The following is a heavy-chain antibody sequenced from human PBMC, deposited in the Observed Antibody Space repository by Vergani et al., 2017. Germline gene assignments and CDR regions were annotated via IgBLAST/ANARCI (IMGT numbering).Heavy chain of an antibody. CDR1: GFTFSSYS. CDR3: ANSIAAAFNWFDP. V-gene: IGHV3-23*04. D-gene: IGHD6-13*01. CDR2: ISGSGGST. J-gene: IGHJ5*02. Sequence: EVQLVESGGGLVKPGGSLRLSCAASGFTFSSYSMNWVRQAPGKGLEWVSAISGSGGSTYYADSVKGRFTISRDNSKNTLYLQMNSLRAEDTAVYYCANSIAAAFNWFDPWGQGTLVTVSS.